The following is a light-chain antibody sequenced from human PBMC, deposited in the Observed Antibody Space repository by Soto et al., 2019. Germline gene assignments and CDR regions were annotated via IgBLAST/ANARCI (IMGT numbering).Light chain of an antibody. CDR1: RAGRSNY. J-gene: IGKJ4*01. CDR3: QQFSSYPLT. Sequence: IVLTQASGTLSLSPGESATLSCRAGRAGRSNYLAWYQQKPGQAPRLLIYDASSRATGIPDRFSGGGSGTDFTLTISRLQPEDFAMYYCQQFSSYPLTFGGGTKVDIK. V-gene: IGKV3-20*01. CDR2: DAS.